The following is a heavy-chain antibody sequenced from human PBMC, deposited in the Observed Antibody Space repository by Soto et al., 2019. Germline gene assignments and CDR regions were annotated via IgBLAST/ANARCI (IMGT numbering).Heavy chain of an antibody. D-gene: IGHD3-22*01. CDR1: GGSISSGDYY. CDR3: VRGDADYYDGNGYLGRH. J-gene: IGHJ4*02. Sequence: SETLSLTCTVSGGSISSGDYYWSWIRQHPGKGLEWIGYIYYSGSTYYNPSLKSRVTISVDTSKNQFSLKLSSVTAEDTAVYYCVRGDADYYDGNGYLGRHWGQGILVTVSS. CDR2: IYYSGST. V-gene: IGHV4-31*03.